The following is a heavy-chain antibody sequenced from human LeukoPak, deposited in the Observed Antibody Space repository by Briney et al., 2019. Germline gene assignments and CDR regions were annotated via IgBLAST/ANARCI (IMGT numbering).Heavy chain of an antibody. J-gene: IGHJ4*02. V-gene: IGHV3-74*01. CDR3: AREYYDSSGIDY. CDR2: ISSDWTTT. Sequence: EPGGSLRLSCPVSEITFSKYWIHWVRQAPGKGLLWVSRISSDWTTTSYADSVKGRFTISRDNAKNTLYLQMNSLRAEDTAVYYCAREYYDSSGIDYWGQGTLVTVSS. CDR1: EITFSKYW. D-gene: IGHD3-22*01.